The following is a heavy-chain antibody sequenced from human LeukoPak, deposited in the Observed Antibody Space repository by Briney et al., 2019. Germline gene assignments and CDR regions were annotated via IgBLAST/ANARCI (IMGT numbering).Heavy chain of an antibody. D-gene: IGHD6-6*01. CDR1: GYAFSVYF. V-gene: IGHV1-46*01. Sequence: ASVKVSCKASGYAFSVYFINWVRQAPGQGLEWMGIIYPSGGRTNYAQKFQGRVTMTRDMSTSTVYMELSSLRSEDTAVYYCASRTRPDVGAFDIWGQGTMVTVSS. CDR2: IYPSGGRT. J-gene: IGHJ3*02. CDR3: ASRTRPDVGAFDI.